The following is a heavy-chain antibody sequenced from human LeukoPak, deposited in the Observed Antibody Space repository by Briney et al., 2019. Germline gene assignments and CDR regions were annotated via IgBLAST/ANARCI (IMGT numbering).Heavy chain of an antibody. CDR3: ARDQPTSSSWSYMDV. V-gene: IGHV3-11*01. Sequence: GGSLRLSCAASGFTFSDYYMSWIRQAPGQGLERVSNISGSGSTIYYADSVMGRFTISRDNAKNSQYLQMNSLRAEDTAGYYCARDQPTSSSWSYMDVWGKGPTVTVSS. J-gene: IGHJ6*03. CDR1: GFTFSDYY. D-gene: IGHD6-13*01. CDR2: ISGSGSTI.